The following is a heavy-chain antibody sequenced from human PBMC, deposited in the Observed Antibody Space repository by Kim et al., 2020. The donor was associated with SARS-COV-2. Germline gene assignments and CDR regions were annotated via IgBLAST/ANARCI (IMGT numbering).Heavy chain of an antibody. CDR3: AKGNWGFDY. V-gene: IGHV4-39*07. Sequence: GSTYYNPSRKSRVAISVDTAKNQFSLKLSSVTAADTAVYYCAKGNWGFDYWGQGTLVTVSS. D-gene: IGHD7-27*01. CDR2: GST. J-gene: IGHJ4*02.